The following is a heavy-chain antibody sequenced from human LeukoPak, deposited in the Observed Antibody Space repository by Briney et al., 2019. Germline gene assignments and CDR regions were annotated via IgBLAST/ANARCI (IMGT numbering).Heavy chain of an antibody. CDR2: ISGSGGST. Sequence: GGSLRLSCAASGFTFSRYAMSWVRQAPGEGLEWVSAISGSGGSTYYADSVKGRFTISRDNSKNMLYLQMNSLRAEDTAVYYCAKDTALMTVTTYDYWGQGTLVTVSS. J-gene: IGHJ4*02. CDR3: AKDTALMTVTTYDY. D-gene: IGHD4-17*01. V-gene: IGHV3-23*01. CDR1: GFTFSRYA.